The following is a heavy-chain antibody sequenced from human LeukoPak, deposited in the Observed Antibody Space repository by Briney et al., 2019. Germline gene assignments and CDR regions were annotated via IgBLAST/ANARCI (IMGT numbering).Heavy chain of an antibody. Sequence: GGSLRLSCAAPGFTFSNYDMSWVRQAPGKGLEWVSAISGSGGSTYYADSVKGRFTISRDNSKNTLYLQMNSLRAEDTAVYYCAKDHPAYSSSWYHNGVDWFDPWGQGTLVTVSS. J-gene: IGHJ5*02. CDR3: AKDHPAYSSSWYHNGVDWFDP. CDR2: ISGSGGST. V-gene: IGHV3-23*01. D-gene: IGHD6-13*01. CDR1: GFTFSNYD.